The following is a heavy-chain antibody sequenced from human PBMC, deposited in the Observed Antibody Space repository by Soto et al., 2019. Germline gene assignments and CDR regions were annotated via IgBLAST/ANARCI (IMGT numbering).Heavy chain of an antibody. CDR1: GYTFTSYA. Sequence: QVQLVQSGAAVKKPGASVKVSCKASGYTFTSYAMHWVRQAPGQRLEWMGWINAGNGNTKYSQKFQGRVTITRDTSASTAYMELSSLRSEDTAVYYCARGLNGYLHYFDYWGQGTLVTVSS. D-gene: IGHD5-18*01. J-gene: IGHJ4*02. CDR3: ARGLNGYLHYFDY. CDR2: INAGNGNT. V-gene: IGHV1-3*01.